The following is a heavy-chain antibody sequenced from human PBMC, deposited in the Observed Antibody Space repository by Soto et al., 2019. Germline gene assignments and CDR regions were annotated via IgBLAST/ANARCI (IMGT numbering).Heavy chain of an antibody. CDR1: GFTFSSYS. Sequence: GSLRLSCAASGFTFSSYSMNWVRQAPGKGLEWVSSISSSSSYIYYADSVKGRFTISRDNAKNSLYLQMNSLRAEDTAVYYCARRGAAGFNDAFDIWGQGTMVTVSS. CDR3: ARRGAAGFNDAFDI. D-gene: IGHD6-13*01. J-gene: IGHJ3*02. V-gene: IGHV3-21*01. CDR2: ISSSSSYI.